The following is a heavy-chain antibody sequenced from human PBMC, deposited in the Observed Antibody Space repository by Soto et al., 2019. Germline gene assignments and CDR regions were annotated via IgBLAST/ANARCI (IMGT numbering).Heavy chain of an antibody. D-gene: IGHD3-3*01. CDR1: GFTFSSYS. V-gene: IGHV3-21*01. Sequence: EVQLVESGGGLVKPGGSLRLSCAASGFTFSSYSMNWVRQAPGKGLEWVSSISSSSSYIYYADSVKGRFTISRDNAKNSLYLQMNSLGAEDTAVYYCARDQYDFWSGEKQYYFDYWGQGTLVTVSS. J-gene: IGHJ4*02. CDR3: ARDQYDFWSGEKQYYFDY. CDR2: ISSSSSYI.